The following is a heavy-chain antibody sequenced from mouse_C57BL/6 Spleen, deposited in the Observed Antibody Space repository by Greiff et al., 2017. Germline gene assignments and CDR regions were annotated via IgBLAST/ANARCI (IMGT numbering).Heavy chain of an antibody. V-gene: IGHV2-2*01. CDR3: ARNPYYYGSSYGYFDV. CDR2: IWSGGST. Sequence: VMLVESGPGLVQPSQSLSITCTVSGFSLTSYGVHWVRQSPGKGLEWLGVIWSGGSTDYNAAFISRLSISKDNSKSQVFFKMNSLQADDTAIYYCARNPYYYGSSYGYFDVWGTGTTVTVSS. D-gene: IGHD1-1*01. J-gene: IGHJ1*03. CDR1: GFSLTSYG.